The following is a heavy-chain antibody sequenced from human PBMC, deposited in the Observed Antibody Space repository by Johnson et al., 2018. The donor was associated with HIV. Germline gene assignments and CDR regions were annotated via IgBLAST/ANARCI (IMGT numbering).Heavy chain of an antibody. D-gene: IGHD3-22*01. V-gene: IGHV3-9*01. CDR2: ITWNSGSI. CDR1: GFTFDDYA. J-gene: IGHJ3*02. CDR3: SRVIDQYFDSILDDAFDI. Sequence: VQLVESGGGLVQPGRSLRLSCAASGFTFDDYAIHWVRQAPGKGLEWVSGITWNSGSIGYADSVKGRFTISRDNAKNSLYLQMNSLRAEDTALYYCSRVIDQYFDSILDDAFDIWGQGTLVTVSS.